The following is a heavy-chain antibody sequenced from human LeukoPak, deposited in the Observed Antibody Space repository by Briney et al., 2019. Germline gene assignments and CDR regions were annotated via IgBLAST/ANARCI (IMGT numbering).Heavy chain of an antibody. CDR1: GRSFNDYY. CDR3: ARVSGIMISLGGVISYFDY. CDR2: INHSGGT. V-gene: IGHV4-34*01. J-gene: IGHJ4*02. D-gene: IGHD3-16*02. Sequence: SETLSLTCALYGRSFNDYYWTWIRQPPGKGLEWIGEINHSGGTDYNPSLRNRVTISVDPSKNQLSLQLSSVTAADTGVYYCARVSGIMISLGGVISYFDYWGQGTLVTVSS.